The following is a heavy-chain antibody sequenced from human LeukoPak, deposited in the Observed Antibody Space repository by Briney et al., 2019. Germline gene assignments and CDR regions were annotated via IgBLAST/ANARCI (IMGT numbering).Heavy chain of an antibody. V-gene: IGHV3-48*03. Sequence: GGSLRLSCAASGFTFSSYEMNWVRQAPGKGLEWVSYISSSGSTIYYADSVKGRFTISRDNAKNSLYLQMNSLRAEDTAVYYCAREGSSSPGGDYFDYWGQGTLVTVSS. CDR2: ISSSGSTI. J-gene: IGHJ4*02. CDR3: AREGSSSPGGDYFDY. D-gene: IGHD6-13*01. CDR1: GFTFSSYE.